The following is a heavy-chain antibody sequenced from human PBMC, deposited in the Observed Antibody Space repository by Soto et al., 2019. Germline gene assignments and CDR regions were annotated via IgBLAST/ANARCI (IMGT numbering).Heavy chain of an antibody. V-gene: IGHV4-4*07. Sequence: ASETLSLTCTVSGGSISNYYWTWIRQPAGKGLEWIGRMYTSGSTNYNPSLKSRVTLSMETSKNQFSLTLSSVTAADTAVYFCMKAHESGDFLGMSVWGPGTTVTVS. CDR3: MKAHESGDFLGMSV. CDR2: MYTSGST. D-gene: IGHD3-10*01. CDR1: GGSISNYY. J-gene: IGHJ6*02.